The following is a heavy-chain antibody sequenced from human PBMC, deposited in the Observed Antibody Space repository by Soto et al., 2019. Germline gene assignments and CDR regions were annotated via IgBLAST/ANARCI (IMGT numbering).Heavy chain of an antibody. Sequence: PWGSLRLSCAASGFTFSSYAMSWVRQAPGKGLEWVSAISGSGGSTYYADSVKGRFTISRDNSKNTLYLQVNSLRAEDTAVYYCAKGNTAGGYYYYYYMDVWGKGTTVTVSS. V-gene: IGHV3-23*01. CDR3: AKGNTAGGYYYYYYMDV. D-gene: IGHD5-18*01. CDR2: ISGSGGST. CDR1: GFTFSSYA. J-gene: IGHJ6*03.